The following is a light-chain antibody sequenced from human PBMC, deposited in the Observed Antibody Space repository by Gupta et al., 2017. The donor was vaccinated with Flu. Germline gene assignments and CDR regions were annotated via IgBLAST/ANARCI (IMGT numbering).Light chain of an antibody. J-gene: IGKJ4*01. V-gene: IGKV4-1*01. CDR1: QSVLYSSNNKNN. CDR3: QHNHRTPLT. Sequence: DIVMTHSPDYLAVSLGERATINCKSSQSVLYSSNNKNNLAWYQQKPGQPPKLIIYCASSGESGVPDRFSGSGSGKDFTHTISGLQDEVGAVYYRQHNHRTPLTFGGGTKVAIK. CDR2: CAS.